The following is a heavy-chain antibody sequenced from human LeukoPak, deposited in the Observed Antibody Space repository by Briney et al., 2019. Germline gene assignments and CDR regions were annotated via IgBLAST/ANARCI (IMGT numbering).Heavy chain of an antibody. CDR2: ISAHGGRT. CDR3: ANGTYSSSSYDY. V-gene: IGHV3-23*01. J-gene: IGHJ4*02. D-gene: IGHD6-6*01. Sequence: ETLSLTCTVSGGSISSSSYYWRWIRQPPGKGLGWVSAISAHGGRTYFADCVKGRITISRDNSKNTLYLQMNTLRAGDTAVYSCANGTYSSSSYDYWGQGTLVTVSS. CDR1: GGSISSSSYY.